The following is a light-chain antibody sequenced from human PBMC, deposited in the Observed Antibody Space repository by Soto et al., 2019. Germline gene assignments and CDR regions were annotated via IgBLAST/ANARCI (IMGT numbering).Light chain of an antibody. CDR2: GAS. CDR1: QGISSF. Sequence: IQLTQSPSSLYASVGDRVTITCRASQGISSFLAWYQQKPGKAHKLLIYGASTLQSGVPSRIIGSGSGTDFPLTIASLQPEDFATYYCQQLNSFPIPFGPGTKVDIK. V-gene: IGKV1-9*01. J-gene: IGKJ3*01. CDR3: QQLNSFPIP.